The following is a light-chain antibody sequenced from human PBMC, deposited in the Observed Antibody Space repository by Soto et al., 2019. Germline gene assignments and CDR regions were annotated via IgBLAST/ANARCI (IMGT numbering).Light chain of an antibody. CDR2: GAS. Sequence: EVVLSQSPGTLSLSPGERATFFCRASQSVSSSYLAWYQQKPGQAPRLLIYGASSRATGIPDRFSGSGSGTDFTLTISRLEPEDFAVYYCQQYGSSPGTFGQGTKVDIK. CDR1: QSVSSSY. J-gene: IGKJ1*01. CDR3: QQYGSSPGT. V-gene: IGKV3-20*01.